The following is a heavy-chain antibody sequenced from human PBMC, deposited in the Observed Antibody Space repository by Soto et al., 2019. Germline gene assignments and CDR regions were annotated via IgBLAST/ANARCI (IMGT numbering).Heavy chain of an antibody. J-gene: IGHJ6*02. D-gene: IGHD2-21*02. CDR1: GFTFSSYW. V-gene: IGHV3-7*01. CDR3: ARERNGVTAGIGMDV. CDR2: IKQDGSEK. Sequence: VGSLRLSCAASGFTFSSYWMSWVRQAPGKGLEWVANIKQDGSEKYYVDSVKGRFTISRDNAKNSLYLQMNSLRAEDTAVYYCARERNGVTAGIGMDVWGQGTTVTVSS.